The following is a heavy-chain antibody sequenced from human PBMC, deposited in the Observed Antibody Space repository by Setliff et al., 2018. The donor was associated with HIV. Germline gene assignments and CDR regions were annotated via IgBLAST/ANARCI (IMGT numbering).Heavy chain of an antibody. J-gene: IGHJ6*02. CDR1: GYTFTSYD. Sequence: GASVKVSCKASGYTFTSYDMHWARQAPGQGLEWMGIINPSGGSTSYAQKFQGRVTMTRDTSTSTVYMELSSLRSEDTAVYYCARDLWYSSSWSRDYYGMDVWGQGTTVTVSS. CDR2: INPSGGST. V-gene: IGHV1-46*01. D-gene: IGHD6-13*01. CDR3: ARDLWYSSSWSRDYYGMDV.